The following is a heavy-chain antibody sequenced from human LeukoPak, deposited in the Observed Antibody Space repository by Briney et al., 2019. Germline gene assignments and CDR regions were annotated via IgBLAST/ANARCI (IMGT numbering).Heavy chain of an antibody. D-gene: IGHD2-15*01. J-gene: IGHJ4*02. Sequence: PGGSLRLSCAASGFTFNIYGMHWVRQAPGKGLEWVAFIRNDGRDKYYVDSVKGRFTISRDNSRNTLYLQMNSLKTEDTAVYYCAKDAAQYFDYWGQGTLVTVSS. V-gene: IGHV3-30*02. CDR3: AKDAAQYFDY. CDR1: GFTFNIYG. CDR2: IRNDGRDK.